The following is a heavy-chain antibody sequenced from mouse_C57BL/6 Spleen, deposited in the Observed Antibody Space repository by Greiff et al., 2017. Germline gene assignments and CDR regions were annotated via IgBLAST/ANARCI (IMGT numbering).Heavy chain of an antibody. CDR1: GYSFTSYY. CDR3: ARVGGSPSMDY. J-gene: IGHJ4*01. D-gene: IGHD1-1*02. CDR2: IYPGSGNT. Sequence: QVQLKQSGPELVKPGASVKISCKASGYSFTSYYIHWVKQRPGQGLEWIGWIYPGSGNTKYNEKFKGKATLTADTSSSTAYMQLSSLTSEDSAVYYCARVGGSPSMDYWGQGTSVTVSS. V-gene: IGHV1-66*01.